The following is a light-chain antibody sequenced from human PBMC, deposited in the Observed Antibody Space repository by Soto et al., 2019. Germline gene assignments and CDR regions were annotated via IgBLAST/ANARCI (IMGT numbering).Light chain of an antibody. Sequence: QSALAQPASVSGSPGQSITISCTGTSSDVGGYNYVSWYQQHPGKAPKLMIYDVSNRPSGVSNRFSGSKSGNTASLTISGLQADDEAGYYCSSYTSSTHYVFGTGTSSPS. V-gene: IGLV2-14*03. CDR3: SSYTSSTHYV. J-gene: IGLJ1*01. CDR2: DVS. CDR1: SSDVGGYNY.